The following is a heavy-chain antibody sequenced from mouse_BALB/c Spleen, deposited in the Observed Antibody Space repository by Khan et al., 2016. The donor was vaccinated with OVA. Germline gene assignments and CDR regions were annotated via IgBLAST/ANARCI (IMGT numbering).Heavy chain of an antibody. Sequence: QIQLVQSGPELKKPGETVKISCKASGYTFTNYGINWVKQAPGKGLKRMGWINTYTGEPTYADDFKGRFAFSLETSASTAYLQINNLKNEDTATYFCARSNGNYWFAYWGQGTLVTVSA. J-gene: IGHJ3*01. CDR3: ARSNGNYWFAY. CDR2: INTYTGEP. CDR1: GYTFTNYG. D-gene: IGHD2-1*01. V-gene: IGHV9-3-1*01.